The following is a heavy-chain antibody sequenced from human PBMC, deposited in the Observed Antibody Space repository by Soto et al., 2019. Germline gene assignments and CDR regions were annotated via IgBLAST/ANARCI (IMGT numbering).Heavy chain of an antibody. CDR2: INVGNGNT. Sequence: GASVKVSCKASGYTFISYSMHWVRQAPGQRLEWMGWINVGNGNTKYSEKFQGRVTITIDTSASTGYMELSSLRYEDTAVYYCARDRVTVATELWGQGTLVTVSS. CDR1: GYTFISYS. J-gene: IGHJ4*02. D-gene: IGHD4-17*01. CDR3: ARDRVTVATEL. V-gene: IGHV1-3*01.